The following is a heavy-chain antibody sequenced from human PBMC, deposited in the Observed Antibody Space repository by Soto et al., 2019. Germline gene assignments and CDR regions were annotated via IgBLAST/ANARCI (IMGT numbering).Heavy chain of an antibody. CDR1: GGSISNYY. D-gene: IGHD3-9*01. V-gene: IGHV4-59*08. Sequence: SETLSLTCTVSGGSISNYYWSWIRQPPGKGLEWIGYIYSSGSTHYNPSLLSRVTISIDTSKNQVSLKLSSVTAADTAVYYCASHPSILTGYSGHFDSWGQGTLVTVSS. CDR2: IYSSGST. J-gene: IGHJ4*02. CDR3: ASHPSILTGYSGHFDS.